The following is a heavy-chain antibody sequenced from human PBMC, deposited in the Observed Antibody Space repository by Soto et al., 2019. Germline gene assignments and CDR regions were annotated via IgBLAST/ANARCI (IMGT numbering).Heavy chain of an antibody. CDR3: ARAPDYSNYNWFDP. CDR2: ISAYNGNT. J-gene: IGHJ5*02. Sequence: ASVKVSCKASGYTFTSYGISWVRQAPGQGLEWMGWISAYNGNTNYARKLQGRVTMTTDTSTSTAYMELRSLRSDDTAVYYCARAPDYSNYNWFDPWGQGTLVTVSS. V-gene: IGHV1-18*01. D-gene: IGHD4-4*01. CDR1: GYTFTSYG.